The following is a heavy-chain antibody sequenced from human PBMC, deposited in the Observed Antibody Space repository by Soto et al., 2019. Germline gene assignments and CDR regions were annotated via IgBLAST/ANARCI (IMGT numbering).Heavy chain of an antibody. D-gene: IGHD3-22*01. Sequence: SVKVSCKASGGTFSSYAISWVRQAPGQGLEWMGGTIPIFGTANYAQKFQGRVTITADESTSTAYMELSSLRSEDTAVYYCAREGPSSGYYYYFDDWGQGTLVTVSS. J-gene: IGHJ4*02. CDR2: TIPIFGTA. CDR3: AREGPSSGYYYYFDD. CDR1: GGTFSSYA. V-gene: IGHV1-69*13.